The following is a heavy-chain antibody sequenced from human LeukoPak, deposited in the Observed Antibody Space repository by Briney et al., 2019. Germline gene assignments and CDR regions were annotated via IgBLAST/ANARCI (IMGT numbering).Heavy chain of an antibody. CDR3: ARLKQLAFDY. V-gene: IGHV4-59*01. D-gene: IGHD6-6*01. CDR2: IYYSGST. J-gene: IGHJ4*02. CDR1: GGSISGYY. Sequence: SETLSLTCTVSGGSISGYYWSWIRQPPGKGLEWIGYIYYSGSTNYNPSLKSRVTISVDTSKNQFSLKLSSVTAADTAVYYCARLKQLAFDYWGQGTLVTVSS.